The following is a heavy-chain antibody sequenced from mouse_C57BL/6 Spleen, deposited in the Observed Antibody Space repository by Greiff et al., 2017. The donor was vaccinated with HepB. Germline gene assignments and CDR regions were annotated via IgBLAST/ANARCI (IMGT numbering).Heavy chain of an antibody. D-gene: IGHD3-2*02. CDR3: TREEDSSGPYAMDY. J-gene: IGHJ4*01. CDR2: ISSGGDYI. CDR1: GFTFSSYA. V-gene: IGHV5-9-1*02. Sequence: EVKVEESGEGLVKPGGSLKLSCAASGFTFSSYAMSWVRQTPEKRLEWVAYISSGGDYIYYADTVKGRFTISRDNARNTLYLQMSSLKSEDTAMYYCTREEDSSGPYAMDYWGQGTSVTVSS.